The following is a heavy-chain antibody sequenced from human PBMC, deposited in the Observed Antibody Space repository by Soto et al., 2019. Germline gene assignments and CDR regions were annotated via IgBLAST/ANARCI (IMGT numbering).Heavy chain of an antibody. J-gene: IGHJ5*02. CDR3: ARGRTSATEFDP. CDR1: GGSISNYY. Sequence: PSETLSLTCTVSGGSISNYYCSWILQPPGKGLEWIGYIYYSGSANYNPSLKSRVTISVDTSKNQFSLKLSSVTAADTAVYYCARGRTSATEFDPWGQGTLVTVSS. D-gene: IGHD6-25*01. V-gene: IGHV4-59*01. CDR2: IYYSGSA.